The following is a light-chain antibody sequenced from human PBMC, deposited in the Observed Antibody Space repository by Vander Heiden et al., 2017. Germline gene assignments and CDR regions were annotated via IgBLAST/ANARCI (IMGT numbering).Light chain of an antibody. CDR3: AASADSINGQVV. J-gene: IGLJ2*01. Sequence: QSVLIQPPSASGTPGPRVTISCSGSSAIIGSNTVNWYHQLPGTAPKLLIYGMNKRPSGVPDRFSGSTSGTSASLATTGLQSEDEADDYCAASADSINGQVVFGGGTKLTVL. CDR2: GMN. CDR1: SAIIGSNT. V-gene: IGLV1-44*01.